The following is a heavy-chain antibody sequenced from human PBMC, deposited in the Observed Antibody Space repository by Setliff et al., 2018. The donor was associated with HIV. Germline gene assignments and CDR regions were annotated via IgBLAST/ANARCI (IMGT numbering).Heavy chain of an antibody. CDR2: MNPNSGNT. V-gene: IGHV1-8*02. CDR3: ARIGWYDNYFDS. Sequence: ASVKVSCKPSGYTFTNYDINWVRQAAGQGLEWMGWMNPNSGNTGYAQKLQGRVTMTRDTSISTAYMELSSLTSEDTAVYFCARIGWYDNYFDSWGQGSLVTVSS. J-gene: IGHJ1*01. CDR1: GYTFTNYD. D-gene: IGHD3-3*01.